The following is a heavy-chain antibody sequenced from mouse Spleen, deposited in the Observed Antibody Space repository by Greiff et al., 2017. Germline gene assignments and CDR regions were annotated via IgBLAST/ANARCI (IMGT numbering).Heavy chain of an antibody. CDR2: INPSNGRT. CDR1: GYTFTSYW. Sequence: QVQLQQPGAELVKPGASVKLSCKASGYTFTSYWMHWVKQRPGQGLEWIGEINPSNGRTNYNEKFKSKATLTVDKSSSTAYMQLSSLTSEDSAVYYCACYGYVPWFAYWGQGTLVTVSA. D-gene: IGHD2-2*01. CDR3: ACYGYVPWFAY. J-gene: IGHJ3*01. V-gene: IGHV1S81*02.